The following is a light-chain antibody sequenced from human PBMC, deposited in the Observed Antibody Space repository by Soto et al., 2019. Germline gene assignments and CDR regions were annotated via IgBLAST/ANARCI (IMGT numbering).Light chain of an antibody. CDR2: GAS. CDR1: QCVSSSY. V-gene: IGKV3-20*01. CDR3: QQYGISPPFT. J-gene: IGKJ4*01. Sequence: EIVLTQSPGTLSLSPGERATLSCRASQCVSSSYLAWYQQKPGQAPRLLIYGASSRATGIPDRFSGSGSGTDFTLTISRLEPEDFAVYYCQQYGISPPFTFGGGTKVEIK.